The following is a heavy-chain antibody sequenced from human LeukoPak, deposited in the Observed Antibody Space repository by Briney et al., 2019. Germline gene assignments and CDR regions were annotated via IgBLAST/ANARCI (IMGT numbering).Heavy chain of an antibody. CDR3: AKMQGYFDY. J-gene: IGHJ4*02. CDR1: GSIPFNSYS. Sequence: GTSLRLSCAASGSIPFNSYSMSWVRQAPGKGLEWVSAITSSGETTYYADSVKGRFTISRDNSKNMVYLQMNSLRAEDAATYYCAKMQGYFDYWGQGSLVTVSS. CDR2: ITSSGETT. V-gene: IGHV3-23*01.